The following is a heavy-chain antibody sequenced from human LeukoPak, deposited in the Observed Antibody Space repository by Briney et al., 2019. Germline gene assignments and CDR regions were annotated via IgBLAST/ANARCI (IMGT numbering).Heavy chain of an antibody. Sequence: GGSLRLSCATSGFTFGSYAMHWVRQAPGKGLEWVSGISWNSGSIGYADSVKGRFTISRDNAKNSLYLQMNSLRAEDTALYYCAKDIGAVAGYAFDIWGQGTMVTVSS. CDR3: AKDIGAVAGYAFDI. J-gene: IGHJ3*02. D-gene: IGHD6-19*01. CDR1: GFTFGSYA. CDR2: ISWNSGSI. V-gene: IGHV3-9*01.